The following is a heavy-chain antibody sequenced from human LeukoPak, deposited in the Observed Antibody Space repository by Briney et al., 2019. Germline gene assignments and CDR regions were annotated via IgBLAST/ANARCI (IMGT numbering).Heavy chain of an antibody. D-gene: IGHD3-22*01. V-gene: IGHV4-34*01. CDR3: ARHPTYYYDSSGYYYFDY. J-gene: IGHJ4*02. CDR2: INHSGST. Sequence: KPSETLSLTCAVYGGSFSGYYWSWIRQPPGKGLEWIGEINHSGSTNYNPSLKSRVTISVDTSKNQFSLKLSSVTAADTAVYYCARHPTYYYDSSGYYYFDYWGQGTLVTVSS. CDR1: GGSFSGYY.